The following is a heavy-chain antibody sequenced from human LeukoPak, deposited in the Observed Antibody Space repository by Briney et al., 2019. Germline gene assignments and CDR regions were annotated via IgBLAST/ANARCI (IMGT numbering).Heavy chain of an antibody. J-gene: IGHJ6*02. D-gene: IGHD2-15*01. Sequence: GGSLRLSCAASGFTFSSYAMSWVRQAPGKGLEWVSSISGSGNRTYYADSVKGRFTISRDNSKNTLFLQMNSLRAEDTAVYYCAKNLYCGGGSCYPSASGMDVWGQGTTVTVSS. CDR3: AKNLYCGGGSCYPSASGMDV. V-gene: IGHV3-23*01. CDR1: GFTFSSYA. CDR2: ISGSGNRT.